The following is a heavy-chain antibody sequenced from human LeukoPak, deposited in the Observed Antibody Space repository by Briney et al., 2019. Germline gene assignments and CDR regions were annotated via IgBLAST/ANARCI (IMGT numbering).Heavy chain of an antibody. J-gene: IGHJ4*02. CDR3: ARAAKGVGATGRFDY. CDR1: GGTFSSYA. D-gene: IGHD1-26*01. CDR2: IIPIFGTA. V-gene: IGHV1-69*13. Sequence: SVKVSCKASGGTFSSYAISWVRQAPGQGLEWMGGIIPIFGTANYAQKFQGRVTITADESTSTAYMELSSLRSEDTAVYYCARAAKGVGATGRFDYWGQGTLVTVSS.